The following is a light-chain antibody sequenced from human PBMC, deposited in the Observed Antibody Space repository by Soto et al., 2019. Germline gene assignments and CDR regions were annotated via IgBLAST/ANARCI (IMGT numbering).Light chain of an antibody. Sequence: QSALTQPASVSGSPGQSITISCTGTSSDVGGYKYVSWYQQHPGKAPKLIIYDVTNRPSGVSDRFSGSKSGNTASLTISGLQAEDEADYYCSSYTSISTYVFGTGTKLTVL. V-gene: IGLV2-14*01. CDR3: SSYTSISTYV. J-gene: IGLJ1*01. CDR1: SSDVGGYKY. CDR2: DVT.